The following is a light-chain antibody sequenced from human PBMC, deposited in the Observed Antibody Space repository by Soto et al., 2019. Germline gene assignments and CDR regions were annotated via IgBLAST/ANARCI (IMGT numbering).Light chain of an antibody. CDR1: QTISGY. Sequence: DIQMTQSPSSLSASVGDRVTITCRASQTISGYLNWYQQKPGKAPKLLIAASSLQSGVPSRFSGRRSGTDFTLTISSLQPEDVASYYCQQSYSVRWTFGQGTKVEIK. CDR3: QQSYSVRWT. V-gene: IGKV1-39*01. CDR2: AAS. J-gene: IGKJ1*01.